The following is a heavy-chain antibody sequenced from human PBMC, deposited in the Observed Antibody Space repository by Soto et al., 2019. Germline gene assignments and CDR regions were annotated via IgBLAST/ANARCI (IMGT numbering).Heavy chain of an antibody. CDR3: VRDRHYGGHSDFVY. V-gene: IGHV3-30-3*01. Sequence: QVQLVESGGGVVQPGRSLRLSCAASGFTFSSYAMHWVRQAPGKGLEWVAVISYDGSNKYYADSVKGRFTISRDNSKNTRYLQMTSRRAEDTGVYFCVRDRHYGGHSDFVYWGQATRVTVSS. J-gene: IGHJ4*02. CDR1: GFTFSSYA. D-gene: IGHD4-17*01. CDR2: ISYDGSNK.